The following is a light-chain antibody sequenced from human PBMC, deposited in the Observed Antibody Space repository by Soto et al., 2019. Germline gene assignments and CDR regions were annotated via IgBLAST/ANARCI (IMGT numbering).Light chain of an antibody. J-gene: IGKJ1*01. CDR2: GAS. CDR1: QSVSSSY. CDR3: QQYGSSPRT. V-gene: IGKV3-20*01. Sequence: EIVLTQSPGTLSLSPGERAKISCRASQSVSSSYLAWYQQKPGQAPRLLIYGASSRATGIPDRFSGSGSGTDFTLIISRLEPEDFAVYYCQQYGSSPRTFGQGTKVDIK.